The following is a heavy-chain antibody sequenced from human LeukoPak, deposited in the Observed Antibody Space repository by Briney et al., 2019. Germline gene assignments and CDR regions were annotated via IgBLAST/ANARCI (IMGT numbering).Heavy chain of an antibody. V-gene: IGHV4-59*01. Sequence: SETLSLTCSVSGGSISSYYWTWIRQLPGKGLEWTGYRYYSGSTTYNPSLKSRVTISVDTSKSQFSLKLISVTAADTAIYYCARVRGDFETDWGQGTLVTVSS. CDR3: ARVRGDFETD. D-gene: IGHD3-16*01. CDR2: RYYSGST. CDR1: GGSISSYY. J-gene: IGHJ1*01.